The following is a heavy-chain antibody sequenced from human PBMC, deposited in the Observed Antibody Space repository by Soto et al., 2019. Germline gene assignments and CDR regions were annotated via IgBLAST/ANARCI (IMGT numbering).Heavy chain of an antibody. CDR1: GFTFSSYA. J-gene: IGHJ5*02. V-gene: IGHV3-23*01. Sequence: LRLSCAASGFTFSSYAMSWVRQAPGKGLEWVSAISYSGGSTYYADSVKGRFTISRDNSKNTLYLQMNSLRAEDTAVYYCARKEGFNWNYAWFDPWGQGTLVTVSS. CDR3: ARKEGFNWNYAWFDP. D-gene: IGHD1-7*01. CDR2: ISYSGGST.